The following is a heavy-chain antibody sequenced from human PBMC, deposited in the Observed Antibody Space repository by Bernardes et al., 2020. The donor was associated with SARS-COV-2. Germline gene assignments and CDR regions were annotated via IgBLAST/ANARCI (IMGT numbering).Heavy chain of an antibody. CDR2: IYSSGSS. CDR3: AGSSCGIDCYIGGLRSWGYGMDF. D-gene: IGHD2-21*02. Sequence: SETLSLTCTVSGASISTSNYYWGWIRQSPGKGLEWVGSIYSSGSSYYNPSLQSRVSASVDTSKNQFSLRLSYVTAADTAVYYCAGSSCGIDCYIGGLRSWGYGMDFWGQGTTVTVSS. V-gene: IGHV4-39*01. CDR1: GASISTSNYY. J-gene: IGHJ6*02.